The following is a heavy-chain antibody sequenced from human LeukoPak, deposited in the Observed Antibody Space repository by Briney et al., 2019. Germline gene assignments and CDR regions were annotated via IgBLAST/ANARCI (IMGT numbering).Heavy chain of an antibody. CDR2: IYSSGTI. D-gene: IGHD3-10*01. V-gene: IGHV4-4*07. CDR3: TRDSGTTGEVKFDP. CDR1: GGSISSYY. Sequence: SETLSLTCSVSGGSISSYYWSWIRQPAGKGLEWIGRIYSSGTITYNPSLQSRVTMSVDASKNEFSLKMSSVTAADTAVYYCTRDSGTTGEVKFDPWGQGTLVAVSS. J-gene: IGHJ5*02.